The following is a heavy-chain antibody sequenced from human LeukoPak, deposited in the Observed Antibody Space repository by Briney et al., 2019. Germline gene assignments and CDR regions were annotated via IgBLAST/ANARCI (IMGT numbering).Heavy chain of an antibody. V-gene: IGHV4-59*01. Sequence: PSETLSLTCTVSGGSISSYYWSWIRQPPGKGLEWIGYIYYSGSTNYNPSLKSRVTISVDTSKNQFSLKLSSVTAADTAVYYCARGESSSWYEAFDIWGQGTMVTVSS. D-gene: IGHD6-13*01. CDR3: ARGESSSWYEAFDI. J-gene: IGHJ3*02. CDR1: GGSISSYY. CDR2: IYYSGST.